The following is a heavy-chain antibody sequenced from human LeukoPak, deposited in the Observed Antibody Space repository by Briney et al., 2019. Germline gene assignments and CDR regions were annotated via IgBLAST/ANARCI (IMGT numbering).Heavy chain of an antibody. V-gene: IGHV3-21*01. D-gene: IGHD3-10*01. CDR2: ISSSSSYI. CDR1: GFTFSSYS. J-gene: IGHJ3*02. Sequence: GGSLRLSCAASGFTFSSYSMNWVRQAPGKGLEWVSSISSSSSYIYYADSVKGRFTISRDNAKNSLYLQMNSLRAEDTAVYYCARDIGSYYASPGLGAFDIWGRGTMVTVSS. CDR3: ARDIGSYYASPGLGAFDI.